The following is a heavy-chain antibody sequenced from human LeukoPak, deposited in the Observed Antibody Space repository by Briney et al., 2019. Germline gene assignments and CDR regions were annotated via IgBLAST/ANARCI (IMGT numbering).Heavy chain of an antibody. V-gene: IGHV4-31*03. CDR3: ATDHLAAAGYNWFDP. CDR2: VSYSGNT. D-gene: IGHD6-13*01. Sequence: PSQTLSLTCTVSGGSITSGDSFWTWIRHHPGQGLEWIGYVSYSGNTYYNPSLKSRVTISLDMSKNQFSLNLSSVTAADTAVYYCATDHLAAAGYNWFDPWGQGTLVTVSS. CDR1: GGSITSGDSF. J-gene: IGHJ5*02.